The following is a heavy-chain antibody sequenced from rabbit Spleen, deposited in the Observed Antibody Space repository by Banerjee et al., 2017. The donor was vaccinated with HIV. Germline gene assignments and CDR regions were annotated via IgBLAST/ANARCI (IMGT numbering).Heavy chain of an antibody. J-gene: IGHJ6*01. CDR1: GFSFSNRHW. Sequence: QSLEESGGDLVKPGASLTLTCTASGFSFSNRHWICWVRQAPGKGLEWIACIYTGSSGNTYYATWAKGRFTISKTSSTTVTLQMTSLTAADTATYFCARDSGTSFSTYGMDLWGPGTLVTVS. CDR3: ARDSGTSFSTYGMDL. CDR2: IYTGSSGNT. V-gene: IGHV1S40*01. D-gene: IGHD8-1*01.